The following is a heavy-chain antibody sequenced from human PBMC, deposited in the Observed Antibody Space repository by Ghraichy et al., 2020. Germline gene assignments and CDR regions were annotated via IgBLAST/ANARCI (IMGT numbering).Heavy chain of an antibody. J-gene: IGHJ4*02. CDR1: GFTFSSYG. Sequence: GGSLRLSCAASGFTFSSYGMHWVRQAPGKGLEWVAVISYDGSNKYYADSVKGRFTISRDNSKNTLYLQMNSLRAEDTAVYYCAKELDYGDPSGCFDYWGQGTLVTVSS. CDR2: ISYDGSNK. D-gene: IGHD4-17*01. CDR3: AKELDYGDPSGCFDY. V-gene: IGHV3-30*18.